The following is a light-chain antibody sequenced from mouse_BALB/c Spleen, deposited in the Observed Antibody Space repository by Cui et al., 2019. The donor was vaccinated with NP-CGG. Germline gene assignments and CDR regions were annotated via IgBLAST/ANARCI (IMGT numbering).Light chain of an antibody. Sequence: ADVYQASALTTSPGETATLTCSSSTGAVTTSNYANWVQEKPDHLFTGLIGGTNNRAPGVPARFSGSLIGDKAALTITGAQTEDEAIYFCALWYSNHWVFGGGTKLTVL. J-gene: IGLJ1*01. CDR3: ALWYSNHWV. CDR1: TGAVTTSNY. CDR2: GTN. V-gene: IGLV1*01.